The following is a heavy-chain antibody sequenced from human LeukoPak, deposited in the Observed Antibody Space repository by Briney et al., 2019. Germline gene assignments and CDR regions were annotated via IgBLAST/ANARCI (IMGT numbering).Heavy chain of an antibody. Sequence: AASVKVSCKASEYTFTGYDINWVRQAPGQGLEWMGWISAYNGNTNYAQKLQGRVTMTTDTSTSTAYMELRSLRSDDTAVYYCARDPGISYRITMIVVVITTVDAFDIWGQGTMVTVSS. V-gene: IGHV1-18*01. CDR3: ARDPGISYRITMIVVVITTVDAFDI. CDR1: EYTFTGYD. D-gene: IGHD3-22*01. J-gene: IGHJ3*02. CDR2: ISAYNGNT.